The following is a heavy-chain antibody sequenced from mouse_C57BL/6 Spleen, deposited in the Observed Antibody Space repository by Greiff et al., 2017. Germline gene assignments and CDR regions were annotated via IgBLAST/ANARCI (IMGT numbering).Heavy chain of an antibody. V-gene: IGHV1-82*01. CDR1: GYAFSSSW. CDR3: ARKGIDGYFHCDV. CDR2: IYPGDGDT. J-gene: IGHJ1*03. Sequence: QVQLQQSGPELVKPGASVKISCKASGYAFSSSWMNWVKQRPGKGLEWIGRIYPGDGDTNYNGKFKGKATLTADKSSSTAYMQLSSLTSEDSAVYFCARKGIDGYFHCDVWGTGTTVTVSS. D-gene: IGHD2-3*01.